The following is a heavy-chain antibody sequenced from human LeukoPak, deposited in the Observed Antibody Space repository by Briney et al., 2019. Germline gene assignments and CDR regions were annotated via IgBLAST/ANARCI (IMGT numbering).Heavy chain of an antibody. Sequence: GASVKVSCMASGYTFTGYYMHWVRQAPGQGLEWMGWINPNSGGTNYAQKFQGRVTMTRDTSISTAYMELSRLRSDDTAVYYWAREPGFEGSEYQPLYGGWDHFYMDGWGKGTTVTVSS. J-gene: IGHJ6*03. CDR1: GYTFTGYY. CDR2: INPNSGGT. V-gene: IGHV1-2*02. CDR3: AREPGFEGSEYQPLYGGWDHFYMDG. D-gene: IGHD2-2*02.